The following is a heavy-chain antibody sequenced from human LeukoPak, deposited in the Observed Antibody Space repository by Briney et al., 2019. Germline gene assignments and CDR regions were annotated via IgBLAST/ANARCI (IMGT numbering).Heavy chain of an antibody. Sequence: SETLSLTCTVSGGSISSSSYYWGWIRQPPGKGLEWIGSIYYSGSTYYNPSLKSRVTISVDTSKNQFSLKLSSVTAADTAVYYCARGLEIVVVPAAILRGRKNKPAYGMDVWGQGTTVTVSS. J-gene: IGHJ6*02. D-gene: IGHD2-2*02. CDR1: GGSISSSSYY. V-gene: IGHV4-39*01. CDR2: IYYSGST. CDR3: ARGLEIVVVPAAILRGRKNKPAYGMDV.